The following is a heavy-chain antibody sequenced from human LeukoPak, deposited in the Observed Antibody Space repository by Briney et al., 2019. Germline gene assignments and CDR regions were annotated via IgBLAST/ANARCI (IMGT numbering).Heavy chain of an antibody. CDR3: ARYHGRDIVVVPAAFPGGYFDY. V-gene: IGHV3-30-3*01. CDR2: ISYDGSNK. CDR1: GFTFSSYA. D-gene: IGHD2-2*01. Sequence: GGSLRLSCAASGFTFSSYAMHWVRQAPGKGLEWVAVISYDGSNKYYADSVKGRFTISRDNSKNTLYLQMNSLRAEDTAVYYCARYHGRDIVVVPAAFPGGYFDYWGQGTLVTVSA. J-gene: IGHJ4*02.